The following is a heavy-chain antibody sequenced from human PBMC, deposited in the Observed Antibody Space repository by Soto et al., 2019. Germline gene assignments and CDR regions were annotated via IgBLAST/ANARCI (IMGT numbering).Heavy chain of an antibody. CDR3: ARGYCSSTICYIWDNWFDP. D-gene: IGHD2-2*02. V-gene: IGHV4-59*01. CDR1: GGSISSYY. J-gene: IGHJ5*02. CDR2: IYYSGRT. Sequence: PSETLSLTCTVSGGSISSYYWSWIRQPPGKGLEWIGYIYYSGRTNYNPSLKSRVTISVDTSKNQFSLKLGSVTAADTAVYYCARGYCSSTICYIWDNWFDPWGKGTLVTVSS.